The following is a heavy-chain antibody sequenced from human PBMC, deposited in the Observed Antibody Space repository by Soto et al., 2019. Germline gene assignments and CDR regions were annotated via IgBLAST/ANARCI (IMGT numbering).Heavy chain of an antibody. CDR2: INHSGST. J-gene: IGHJ5*02. CDR1: GGSFGGYY. CDR3: ARRLSGSYSGWFDP. Sequence: LSLTCAVYGGSFGGYYWSWIRQPPGKGLEWIGEINHSGSTNYNPSLKSRVTISVDTSKNQFSLKLSSVTAADTAVYYCARRLSGSYSGWFDPWGQGTLVTVSS. D-gene: IGHD1-26*01. V-gene: IGHV4-34*01.